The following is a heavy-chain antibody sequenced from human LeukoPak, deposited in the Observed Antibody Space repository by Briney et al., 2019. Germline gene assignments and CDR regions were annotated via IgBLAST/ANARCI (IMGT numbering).Heavy chain of an antibody. Sequence: ASVKVSCKASGYTFTSYGISWVRQAPGQGLEWMGWISAYNGNTNYAQKLQGRVTMTTDTSTSTAYMELRSLRSDDTAVYYCARIYYYDSNGYPDYWGQGTLVTVSS. V-gene: IGHV1-18*01. CDR2: ISAYNGNT. CDR3: ARIYYYDSNGYPDY. D-gene: IGHD3-22*01. J-gene: IGHJ4*02. CDR1: GYTFTSYG.